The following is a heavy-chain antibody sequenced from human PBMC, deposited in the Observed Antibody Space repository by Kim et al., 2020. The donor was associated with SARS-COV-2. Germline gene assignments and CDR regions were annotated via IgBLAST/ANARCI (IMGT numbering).Heavy chain of an antibody. CDR2: IYYSGST. J-gene: IGHJ3*02. Sequence: SETLSLTCTVSGGSISSSSYYWGWIRQPPGKGLEWIGSIYYSGSTYYNPSLKSRVTISVDTSKNQFSLKLSSVTAADTAVYYCARQRVGARAFDIWGQGTMVTVSS. V-gene: IGHV4-39*01. CDR1: GGSISSSSYY. CDR3: ARQRVGARAFDI. D-gene: IGHD1-26*01.